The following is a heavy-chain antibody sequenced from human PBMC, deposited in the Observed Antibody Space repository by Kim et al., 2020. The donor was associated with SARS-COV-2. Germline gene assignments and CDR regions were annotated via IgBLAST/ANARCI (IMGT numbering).Heavy chain of an antibody. CDR2: K. D-gene: IGHD3-3*01. CDR3: ARGLEWLYFDY. J-gene: IGHJ4*02. Sequence: KYYVDSVKGRFTISRDNAKNSLYLQMNSLRAEDTAVYYCARGLEWLYFDYWGQGTLVTVSS. V-gene: IGHV3-7*01.